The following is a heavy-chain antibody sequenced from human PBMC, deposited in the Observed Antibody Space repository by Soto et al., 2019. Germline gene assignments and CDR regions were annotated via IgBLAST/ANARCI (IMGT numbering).Heavy chain of an antibody. D-gene: IGHD6-13*01. V-gene: IGHV4-31*03. CDR3: AREIIAAAGPGGMDV. Sequence: SETLSLTCTVSGGSISSGGYYWSWIRQHPGKGLEWIGYIYYSGSTYYNPSLKSRVTISVDTSKNQFSLKLSSVTAADTAVYYCAREIIAAAGPGGMDVWGQGTTVTVSS. CDR2: IYYSGST. CDR1: GGSISSGGYY. J-gene: IGHJ6*02.